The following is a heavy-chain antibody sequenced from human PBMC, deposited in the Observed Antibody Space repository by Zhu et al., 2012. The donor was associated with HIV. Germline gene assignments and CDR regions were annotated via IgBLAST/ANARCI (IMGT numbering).Heavy chain of an antibody. CDR1: GGSISSSSYY. J-gene: IGHJ6*02. D-gene: IGHD5-12*01. V-gene: IGHV4-39*07. CDR2: IYYVGRT. Sequence: QVQLQESGPGLVKPSETLSLTCTVSGGSISSSSYYWGWIRQPPGKGLEWIGTIYYVGRTYYNSSLKNRVTISLDTSKNQFSLKLTSVTAADTAVYYCARQCDGSGYLYFYGMDVWGQGTTVTVSS. CDR3: ARQCDGSGYLYFYGMDV.